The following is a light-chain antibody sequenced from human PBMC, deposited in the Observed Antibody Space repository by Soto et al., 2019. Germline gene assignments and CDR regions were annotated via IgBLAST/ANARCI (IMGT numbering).Light chain of an antibody. V-gene: IGLV2-14*01. Sequence: QSALTQPASVSGSPGQSITISCTGTSRDVGGYNYVSWYQQYPGKAPKLMISEVNNRPSGVSDRFSGSKSGSTASLTISGLQAEDEADYFCSSYTSVSILIFGGGTQLTVL. J-gene: IGLJ2*01. CDR1: SRDVGGYNY. CDR2: EVN. CDR3: SSYTSVSILI.